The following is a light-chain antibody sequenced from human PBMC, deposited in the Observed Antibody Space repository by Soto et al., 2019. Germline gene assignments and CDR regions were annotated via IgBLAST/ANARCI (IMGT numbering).Light chain of an antibody. CDR1: QTVRNNY. J-gene: IGKJ4*01. CDR3: QQFSSYPLT. V-gene: IGKV3-20*01. CDR2: DAS. Sequence: DIGLTQYPGTLSLSPGERATLSCGASQTVRNNYLAWYQQKTGQAPRLLIYDASSRATGIPDRLSGGGYGTDLTITISRLENEDFEVYYCQQFSSYPLTFGGGTKVDIK.